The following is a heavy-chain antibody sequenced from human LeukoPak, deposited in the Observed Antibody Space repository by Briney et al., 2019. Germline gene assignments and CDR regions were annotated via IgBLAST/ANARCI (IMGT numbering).Heavy chain of an antibody. V-gene: IGHV4-34*01. CDR1: GGSFSGYY. D-gene: IGHD3-3*01. CDR3: ARGRFLEWLLYNWFDP. J-gene: IGHJ5*02. Sequence: PSETLSPTCAVYGGSFSGYYWSWIRQPPGKGLEWIGEINHSGSTNYNPSLKSRVTISVDTSKNQFSLKLSSVTAADTAVYYCARGRFLEWLLYNWFDPWGQGTLLTISS. CDR2: INHSGST.